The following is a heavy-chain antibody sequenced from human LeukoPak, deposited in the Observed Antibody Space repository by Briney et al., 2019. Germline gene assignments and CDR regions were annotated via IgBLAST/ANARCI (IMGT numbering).Heavy chain of an antibody. CDR1: GFTFSNYA. J-gene: IGHJ4*02. CDR2: ISGSSGGT. CDR3: AKDGGPTVFYYFDY. V-gene: IGHV3-23*01. D-gene: IGHD1-1*01. Sequence: GGSLRLSCAASGFTFSNYAMSWVRQAPGKGLEWVSGISGSSGGTNYVDPVKGRFTISRDNSRNTLYLQMNSLRAEDTAIYYCAKDGGPTVFYYFDYWGQGTLITVSS.